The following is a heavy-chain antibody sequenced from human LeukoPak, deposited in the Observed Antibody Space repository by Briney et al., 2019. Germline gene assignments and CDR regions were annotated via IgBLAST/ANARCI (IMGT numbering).Heavy chain of an antibody. CDR1: GGTFSSYA. D-gene: IGHD2-21*02. CDR2: INPSGGST. V-gene: IGHV1-46*01. J-gene: IGHJ3*02. Sequence: ASVKVSCKASGGTFSSYAISWVRQAPGQGLEWMGIINPSGGSTSYAQKFQGRVTMTRDTSTSTVYMELSSLRSEDTAVYYCARLHYTYCGGDCHQNDAFDIWGQGTMVTVSS. CDR3: ARLHYTYCGGDCHQNDAFDI.